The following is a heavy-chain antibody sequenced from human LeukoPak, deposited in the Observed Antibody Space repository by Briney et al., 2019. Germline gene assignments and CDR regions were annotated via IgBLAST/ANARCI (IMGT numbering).Heavy chain of an antibody. CDR3: ARDRDYGSGIFDY. D-gene: IGHD3-10*01. V-gene: IGHV1-46*01. Sequence: GASVKVSCKASGYTFTSYYIHWVRQAPGQGLEWMGIINPSSDTTSYAQKFQGRVTMTRDTSTSTVYMELSSLRSDDTAVYYCARDRDYGSGIFDYWGQGTLVTVSS. CDR1: GYTFTSYY. J-gene: IGHJ4*02. CDR2: INPSSDTT.